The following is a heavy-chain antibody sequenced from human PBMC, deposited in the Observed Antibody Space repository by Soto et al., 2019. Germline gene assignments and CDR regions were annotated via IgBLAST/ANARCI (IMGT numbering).Heavy chain of an antibody. CDR2: ISSSSSYI. V-gene: IGHV3-21*06. CDR1: GFTFSSYS. Sequence: EVQLVESGGGLVKPGGSLRLSCAASGFTFSSYSMNWVRQGPGKGLEWVSSISSSSSYIYYADSVKGRFTISRDNAKNSLYLQMNSLRAEDTAVYYCARGTTRYFDYRGQGTLVTASS. D-gene: IGHD4-17*01. CDR3: ARGTTRYFDY. J-gene: IGHJ4*02.